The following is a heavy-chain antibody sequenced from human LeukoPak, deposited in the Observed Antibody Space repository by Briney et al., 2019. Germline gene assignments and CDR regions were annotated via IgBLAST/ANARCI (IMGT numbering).Heavy chain of an antibody. D-gene: IGHD3-22*01. CDR2: IIAIFGKT. Sequence: SVKVSCKASGGTFSTYAISWVRQAPGQGLEWMGGIIAIFGKTNYAQKFQGRVTITADESTSTAYMELSSLRSEDTAVYYWARNVGYYDSSGYPYWGQGTLVTVSS. V-gene: IGHV1-69*01. J-gene: IGHJ4*02. CDR1: GGTFSTYA. CDR3: ARNVGYYDSSGYPY.